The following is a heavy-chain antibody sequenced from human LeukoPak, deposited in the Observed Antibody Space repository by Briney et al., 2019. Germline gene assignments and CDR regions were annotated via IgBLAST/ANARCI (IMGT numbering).Heavy chain of an antibody. CDR1: GYFISSGYY. CDR2: IYHSGST. J-gene: IGHJ4*02. D-gene: IGHD1-26*01. Sequence: PSETLSLTCTVSGYFISSGYYWGWIRQPPGKGLEWIGSIYHSGSTYYNPSLKSRVPISVDTSKNQFSLRLTSVTAADTAVYYCARGKSRGSHIDYWGQGTLVTVSS. CDR3: ARGKSRGSHIDY. V-gene: IGHV4-38-2*02.